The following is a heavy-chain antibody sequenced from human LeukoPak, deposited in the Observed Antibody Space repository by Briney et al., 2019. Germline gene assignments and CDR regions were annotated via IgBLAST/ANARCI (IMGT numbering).Heavy chain of an antibody. D-gene: IGHD2-21*01. Sequence: SGGSLRLTRAASGFTFSSYAMTWVRQAPGKGLAWVSSISKSDGSTYYADSVKGRFTISRDNSKNTVYLHMDSLRVEDTAIYYCARGALIPDFRGQGTLVTVSS. J-gene: IGHJ4*02. CDR1: GFTFSSYA. CDR3: ARGALIPDF. V-gene: IGHV3-23*01. CDR2: ISKSDGST.